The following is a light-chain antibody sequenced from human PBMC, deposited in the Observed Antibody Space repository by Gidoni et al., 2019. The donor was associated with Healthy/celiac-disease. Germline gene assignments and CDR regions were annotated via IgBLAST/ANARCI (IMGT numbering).Light chain of an antibody. CDR3: QSYDSSLSGSRV. CDR2: GNS. V-gene: IGLV1-40*01. Sequence: HSLLTQPPSVSGAPGQRVTISCTGSSSNIGAGYDVHWYQQLPGTAPKLLIYGNSNRPSGVPDRFSGSKSGTSASLAITGLQAEDEADYYCQSYDSSLSGSRVFGTGTKVTVL. J-gene: IGLJ1*01. CDR1: SSNIGAGYD.